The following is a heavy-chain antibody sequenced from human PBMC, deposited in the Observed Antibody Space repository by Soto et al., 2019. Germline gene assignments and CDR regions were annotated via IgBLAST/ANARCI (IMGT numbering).Heavy chain of an antibody. CDR3: ARQWDSSSPFHDY. V-gene: IGHV4-59*08. CDR1: GGSISSYY. D-gene: IGHD6-13*01. Sequence: PSETLSLTCTVSGGSISSYYWSWIRQPPGKGLEWIGYIYYSGSTNYNPSLKSRVTISVDTSKNQFSLKLSSVTAADTAVYYCARQWDSSSPFHDYWGQGTLVTVSS. J-gene: IGHJ4*02. CDR2: IYYSGST.